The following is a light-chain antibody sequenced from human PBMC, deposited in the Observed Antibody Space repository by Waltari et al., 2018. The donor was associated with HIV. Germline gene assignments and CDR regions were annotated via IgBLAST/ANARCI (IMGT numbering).Light chain of an antibody. CDR3: QQFYSSPYS. Sequence: AIQLTQSPSSLSASVGDKVTITCRASQGISTALAWYQQKPGKAPKLLIYDASNLESGVPSWFSGSGSGTDCTLTISSLQPEDFATYYCQQFYSSPYSFGQGTKLEIK. CDR2: DAS. J-gene: IGKJ2*03. CDR1: QGISTA. V-gene: IGKV1-13*02.